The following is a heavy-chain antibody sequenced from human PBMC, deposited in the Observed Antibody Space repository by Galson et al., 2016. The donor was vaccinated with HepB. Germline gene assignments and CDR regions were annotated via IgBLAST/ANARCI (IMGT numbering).Heavy chain of an antibody. CDR3: ARVGGPTVDVMYFDL. Sequence: SLRLSCAASGFTFSDYDMHWIRQAPGKGLERVAIISYDGSNKYYADSVKGRFTISRDNSKNTLYLQMNSLRDEDTAVYFCARVGGPTVDVMYFDLWGQGTLVTVSS. CDR2: ISYDGSNK. V-gene: IGHV3-30-3*01. J-gene: IGHJ4*02. CDR1: GFTFSDYD. D-gene: IGHD3-16*01.